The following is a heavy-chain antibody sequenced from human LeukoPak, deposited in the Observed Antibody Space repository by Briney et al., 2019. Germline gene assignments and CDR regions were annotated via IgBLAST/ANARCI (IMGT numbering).Heavy chain of an antibody. CDR2: IIPILGIA. D-gene: IGHD2-21*02. J-gene: IGHJ4*02. Sequence: ASVKVSCKASGGTFSSYAISWVRQAPGQGLEWMGRIIPILGIANYAQKFQGRVTITADKSTSTAYMELSSLRSEDTAVYYCARSDSRTMTTISDYWGQGTLVTVSS. CDR1: GGTFSSYA. CDR3: ARSDSRTMTTISDY. V-gene: IGHV1-69*04.